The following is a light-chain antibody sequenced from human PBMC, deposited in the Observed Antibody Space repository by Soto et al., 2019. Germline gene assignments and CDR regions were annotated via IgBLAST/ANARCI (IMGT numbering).Light chain of an antibody. V-gene: IGKV1-27*01. J-gene: IGKJ1*01. CDR3: QKYFSAPWT. CDR1: QGVSNY. CDR2: EAS. Sequence: DIQMTQSPSSLSASVGDRVTITCRASQGVSNYLAWYQQKPGKVPRLLIYEASTLQSGVPSRFSGSGSGTDFTLTISSLQLEDVATYYCQKYFSAPWTFGQGTKVEIK.